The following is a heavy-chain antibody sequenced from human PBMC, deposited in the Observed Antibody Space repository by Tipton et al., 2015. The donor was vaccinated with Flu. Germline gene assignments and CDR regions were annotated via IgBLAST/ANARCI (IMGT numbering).Heavy chain of an antibody. D-gene: IGHD4-17*01. J-gene: IGHJ3*02. Sequence: TLSLTCTVSGDSISSDYHWGWIRQFPGKGLEWIGTVSRSGSTIYNPSLKSRLTISIDRSKNQFSLRLTSVTAADTAMYYCARGDYGDYDHEADGFDIWGQGTLVTVSA. CDR3: ARGDYGDYDHEADGFDI. CDR1: GDSISSDYH. CDR2: VSRSGST. V-gene: IGHV4-38-2*02.